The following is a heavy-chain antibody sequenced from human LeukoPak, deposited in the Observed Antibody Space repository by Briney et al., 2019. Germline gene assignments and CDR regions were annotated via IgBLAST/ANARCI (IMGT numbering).Heavy chain of an antibody. D-gene: IGHD3-16*01. J-gene: IGHJ4*02. CDR1: GFTFSAYA. V-gene: IGHV3-48*04. Sequence: GGSLRLSCAASGFTFSAYAMAWVRQAPGKGLECVSHITTGGSSTFHADSVKGRFTISRDNAKNSLYLQMNSLRGEDTAVYYCARELNGYGYYFFDYWGPGTLVTVSS. CDR3: ARELNGYGYYFFDY. CDR2: ITTGGSST.